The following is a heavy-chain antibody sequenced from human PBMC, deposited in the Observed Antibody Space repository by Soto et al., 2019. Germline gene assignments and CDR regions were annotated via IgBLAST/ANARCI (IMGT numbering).Heavy chain of an antibody. Sequence: QVQLVQSGAEVKKPGSSVKVSCKASGGTFSSYGITWVRQAPGQGLEWRGGILPIFGTAEYAQKLQCRVTITAEEPTNTAYMELSSLRYEHMAVYYCARYRHCSGGACHYYSHMAVWGQGTAVTVAS. V-gene: IGHV1-69*12. J-gene: IGHJ6*02. CDR2: ILPIFGTA. CDR1: GGTFSSYG. D-gene: IGHD2-15*01. CDR3: ARYRHCSGGACHYYSHMAV.